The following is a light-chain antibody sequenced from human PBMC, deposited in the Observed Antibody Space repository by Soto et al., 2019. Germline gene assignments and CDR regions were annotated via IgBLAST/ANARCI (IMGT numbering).Light chain of an antibody. Sequence: DIQMTQSPSSLSASVGDRVTITCQASQDISNYLNWYQQKPGKAPKLLIYDASNLETGVPSRFSGSGSGTDFTFTISSLQPEDIATYYCQQYDNLPFTXGPGTKVDTK. CDR1: QDISNY. J-gene: IGKJ3*01. CDR3: QQYDNLPFT. CDR2: DAS. V-gene: IGKV1-33*01.